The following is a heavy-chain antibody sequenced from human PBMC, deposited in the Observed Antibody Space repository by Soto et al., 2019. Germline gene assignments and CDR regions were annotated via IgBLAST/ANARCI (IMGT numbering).Heavy chain of an antibody. CDR1: GFTFSSYG. Sequence: QVQLVESGGGVVQPGRSLRLSCAASGFTFSSYGVHWVRQAPGKGLERVAVISYDGSNKYYADSVKGRFTISRDNSKNTLYLQMNSLRAEDTAVYYCAKAKRDDADYVSPFDYWGQGTLGTVST. CDR2: ISYDGSNK. D-gene: IGHD4-17*01. V-gene: IGHV3-30*18. J-gene: IGHJ4*02. CDR3: AKAKRDDADYVSPFDY.